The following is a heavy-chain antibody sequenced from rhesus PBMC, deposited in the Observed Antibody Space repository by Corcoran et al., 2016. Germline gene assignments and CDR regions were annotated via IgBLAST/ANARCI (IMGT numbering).Heavy chain of an antibody. CDR1: GFTLSSHW. CDR3: SKDNSWYNFDY. D-gene: IGHD5-24*01. Sequence: EVQLVESGGGLAKAVGSLRLSCAASGFTLSSHWLNGVRQRPGEGLECISGNTSGGDYTYYADHVKGRFPISRDDSKNTLPLHMNSLRAEDTAVYYCSKDNSWYNFDYWGQGVLVTVSS. CDR2: NTSGGDYT. J-gene: IGHJ4*01. V-gene: IGHV3S42*01.